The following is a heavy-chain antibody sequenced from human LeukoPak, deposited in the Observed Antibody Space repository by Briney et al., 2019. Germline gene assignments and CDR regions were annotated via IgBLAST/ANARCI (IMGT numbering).Heavy chain of an antibody. Sequence: GGSLRLSCAASGFTFSSYAMHWVRQAPGRGLEWVAVISDDGSDKRYADSVKGRFTISRDNSKKTLYLQMNSPRPEDTALYFCAKKDDSCGSPFDYWGQGTLVTASP. D-gene: IGHD3-22*01. CDR1: GFTFSSYA. V-gene: IGHV3-30-3*02. CDR3: AKKDDSCGSPFDY. J-gene: IGHJ4*02. CDR2: ISDDGSDK.